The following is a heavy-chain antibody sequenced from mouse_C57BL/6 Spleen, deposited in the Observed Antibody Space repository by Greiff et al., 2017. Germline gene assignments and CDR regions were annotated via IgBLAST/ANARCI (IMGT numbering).Heavy chain of an antibody. CDR2: ISGGGGNT. CDR3: ARELRPYYYAMDY. J-gene: IGHJ4*01. V-gene: IGHV5-9*01. D-gene: IGHD3-2*02. CDR1: GFTFSSYT. Sequence: EVMLVESGGGLVKPGGSLKLSCAASGFTFSSYTMSWVRQTPEKRLEWVATISGGGGNTYYPDSVKGRFTISRDNAKNTLYLQRSSLRSEDTDLYYCARELRPYYYAMDYWGQGTSVTVSS.